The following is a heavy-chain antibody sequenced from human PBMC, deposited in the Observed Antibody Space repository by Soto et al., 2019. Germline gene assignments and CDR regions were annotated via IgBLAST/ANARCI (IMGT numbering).Heavy chain of an antibody. D-gene: IGHD3-10*01. V-gene: IGHV1-69*02. CDR2: VNPIVSMS. J-gene: IGHJ4*02. CDR3: AASYGSGYRAYDY. Sequence: SVKVSCKAFGGTFSSYTISWVRQAPGQGLEWMGRVNPIVSMSNYAQKFQGRVTITADKSTNTAYMQMSSLRSEDTAIYYCAASYGSGYRAYDYWGQGALVTVSS. CDR1: GGTFSSYT.